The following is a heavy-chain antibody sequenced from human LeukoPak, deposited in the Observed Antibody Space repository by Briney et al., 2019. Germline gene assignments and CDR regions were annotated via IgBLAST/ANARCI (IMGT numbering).Heavy chain of an antibody. CDR3: ARVPGAHYYYGMDV. V-gene: IGHV4-59*01. Sequence: SETLSLTCTVSGGSISSYYWSWIRQPPGKGLEWIGYIYYSGSTNYNPSLKSRVSISVDTSKNQFSLKLCSVTAADTAVYYCARVPGAHYYYGMDVWGQGTTVTVSS. J-gene: IGHJ6*02. CDR1: GGSISSYY. CDR2: IYYSGST. D-gene: IGHD7-27*01.